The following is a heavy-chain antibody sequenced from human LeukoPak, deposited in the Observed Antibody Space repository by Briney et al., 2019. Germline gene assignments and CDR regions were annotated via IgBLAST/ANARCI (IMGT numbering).Heavy chain of an antibody. D-gene: IGHD1-26*01. CDR2: IYYSGST. J-gene: IGHJ4*02. V-gene: IGHV4-59*01. CDR1: GGSISSYY. CDR3: ARSIVGATDLFDY. Sequence: SETLSLTCTVSGGSISSYYWSWIRQPPGKGLEWIGYIYYSGSTNYNPSLKSRVTISVDTSKNQFSLKLSSVTAADTAVYYCARSIVGATDLFDYWGQGTLVTVSS.